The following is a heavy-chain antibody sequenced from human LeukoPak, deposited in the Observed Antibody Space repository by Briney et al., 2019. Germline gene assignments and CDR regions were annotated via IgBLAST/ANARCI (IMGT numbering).Heavy chain of an antibody. CDR3: ARDQNYATDY. V-gene: IGHV1-46*03. CDR1: GYVFISYN. D-gene: IGHD2-2*01. Sequence: ASVKVSCKASGYVFISYNMQWVRQAPGQGLEWMGMVSGSGVHTKYAQKFRDRVTMTSDTSTSTVYMELSSLTSDDTAVYYCARDQNYATDYWGQGTLVTV. CDR2: VSGSGVHT. J-gene: IGHJ4*02.